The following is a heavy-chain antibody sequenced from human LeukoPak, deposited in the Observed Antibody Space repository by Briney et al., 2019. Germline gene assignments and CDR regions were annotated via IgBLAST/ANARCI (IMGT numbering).Heavy chain of an antibody. J-gene: IGHJ3*01. CDR2: IYTSGVT. D-gene: IGHD3-22*01. Sequence: SQTLSLTCTVSGGSISSGSYYWNWIRQPAGKGLEWIGRIYTSGVTNYNPSLQSRVTISLDTSKNQFSLRLSSVTAADTAVYYCAKSTYYYDTFVNAFDLWGQGTVVTVSS. CDR1: GGSISSGSYY. CDR3: AKSTYYYDTFVNAFDL. V-gene: IGHV4-61*02.